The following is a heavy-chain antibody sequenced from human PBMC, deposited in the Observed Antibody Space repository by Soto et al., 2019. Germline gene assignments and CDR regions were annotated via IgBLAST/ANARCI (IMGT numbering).Heavy chain of an antibody. D-gene: IGHD4-17*01. CDR3: ARHANAHDYGFPRPPPGDY. Sequence: QLQLQESGPGLVKPSETLSLTCTVSGGSISSSSYYWGWIRQPPGKGLEWIGSIYYSGSTYYNPSLKSRVTISVDTSKNQFSLKLSSVTAADTAVYYCARHANAHDYGFPRPPPGDYWGQGTLVTVSS. CDR2: IYYSGST. V-gene: IGHV4-39*01. CDR1: GGSISSSSYY. J-gene: IGHJ4*02.